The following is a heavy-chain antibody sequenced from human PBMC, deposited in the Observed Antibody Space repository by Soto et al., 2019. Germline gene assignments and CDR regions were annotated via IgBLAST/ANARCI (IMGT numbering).Heavy chain of an antibody. CDR3: ARDGGRHSGGIDY. J-gene: IGHJ4*02. D-gene: IGHD2-15*01. Sequence: QVQLVQSGAEVKKPGSSVKVSCKASGGTFSSYSINWVRQAPGQGLEWMGQIIPIFGTANYAQKFQGRVTITAAESTITDYMELSSLRSEDTAVYYCARDGGRHSGGIDYWGQGTLVTVSS. V-gene: IGHV1-69*01. CDR2: IIPIFGTA. CDR1: GGTFSSYS.